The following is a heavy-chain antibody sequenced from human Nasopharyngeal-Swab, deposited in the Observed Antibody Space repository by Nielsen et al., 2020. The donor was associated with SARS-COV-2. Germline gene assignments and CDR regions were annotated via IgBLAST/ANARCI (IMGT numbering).Heavy chain of an antibody. J-gene: IGHJ4*02. CDR3: ARRSGYSYGYALDN. CDR2: IYHSGST. V-gene: IGHV4-38-2*01. D-gene: IGHD5-18*01. Sequence: WIRQPPGKGLEWIASIYHSGSTYYNPSLRSRVTILVDTSKNQFSLKLNSVTAADTAIYYCARRSGYSYGYALDNWGPGTLVTVSS.